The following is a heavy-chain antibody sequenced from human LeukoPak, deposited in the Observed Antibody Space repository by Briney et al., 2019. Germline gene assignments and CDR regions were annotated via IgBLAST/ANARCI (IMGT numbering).Heavy chain of an antibody. J-gene: IGHJ3*02. V-gene: IGHV4-59*08. Sequence: SETLSLTCTVSGGSISSYYWSWIRQPPGKGLEWIGYIYYSGSTNYNPSLKSRVTISVDTSKNQFSLMLSSVTAADTAVYYCARRMAAAGNGAFDIWGQGTMVTVSS. CDR2: IYYSGST. CDR1: GGSISSYY. D-gene: IGHD6-13*01. CDR3: ARRMAAAGNGAFDI.